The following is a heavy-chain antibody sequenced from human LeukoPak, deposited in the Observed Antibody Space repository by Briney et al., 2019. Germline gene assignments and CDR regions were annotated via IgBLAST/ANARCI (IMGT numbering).Heavy chain of an antibody. J-gene: IGHJ4*02. CDR3: ARDFVNSGYYFDY. V-gene: IGHV3-21*01. Sequence: GGSLRLSCVVSGLSFSGNSMNWVRQAPGKGLEWVSGISRTRTYIYYADSVQGRFTISRDNAKNSLYLQMDSLRAEDTAVYYCARDFVNSGYYFDYWGQGTQVTVSS. D-gene: IGHD3-22*01. CDR2: ISRTRTYI. CDR1: GLSFSGNS.